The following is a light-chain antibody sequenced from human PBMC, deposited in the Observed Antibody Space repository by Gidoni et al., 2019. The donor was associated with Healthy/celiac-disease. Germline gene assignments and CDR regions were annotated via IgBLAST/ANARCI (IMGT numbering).Light chain of an antibody. Sequence: DIVMTQSPLSLPVTPGEPASISCRSSQSLLHSNGYNYLDWYLQKPGQSPQLLIYLGSNRASGVPDRFSGSGSGTDCTRKISRVEAEDVGVDYCMQALQTPRTFGPGTKVDIK. J-gene: IGKJ3*01. CDR1: QSLLHSNGYNY. CDR2: LGS. V-gene: IGKV2-28*01. CDR3: MQALQTPRT.